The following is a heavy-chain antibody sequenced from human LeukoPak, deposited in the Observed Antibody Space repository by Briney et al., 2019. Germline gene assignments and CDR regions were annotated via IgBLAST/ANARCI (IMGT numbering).Heavy chain of an antibody. Sequence: WETLSLTSTVSGGSISSYYWSWIRQPPGKGLERIGYIYYSGSTNYNPSLKSRVTISVDTSKNQFSLKLSSVTAADTAVYYCATLSRLGGCQLTTERDYWGQGTLVTVSS. D-gene: IGHD2-2*01. V-gene: IGHV4-59*01. CDR1: GGSISSYY. CDR2: IYYSGST. CDR3: ATLSRLGGCQLTTERDY. J-gene: IGHJ4*02.